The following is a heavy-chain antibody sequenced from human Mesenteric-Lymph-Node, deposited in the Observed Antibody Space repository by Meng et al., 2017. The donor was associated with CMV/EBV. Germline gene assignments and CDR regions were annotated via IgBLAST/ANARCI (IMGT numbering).Heavy chain of an antibody. CDR2: IIPILGIA. CDR1: GGTFSSYA. D-gene: IGHD3-16*01. V-gene: IGHV1-69*10. J-gene: IGHJ3*02. Sequence: SVKVSCKASGGTFSSYAISWVRQAPGQGLEWMGGIIPILGIANYAQKFQGRVTITTDESTSTAYMELSSLRSEDTAVYYCARGVGGTAFDIWGQGTMVTVSS. CDR3: ARGVGGTAFDI.